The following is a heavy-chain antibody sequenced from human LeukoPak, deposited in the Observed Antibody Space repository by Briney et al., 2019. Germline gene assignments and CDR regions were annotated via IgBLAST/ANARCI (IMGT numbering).Heavy chain of an antibody. CDR3: ASRGRVTKRGYYGMDV. CDR1: GGSISSSSYY. D-gene: IGHD4-17*01. V-gene: IGHV4-39*07. CDR2: IYYSGST. Sequence: SETLSLTCTVSGGSISSSSYYWGWIRQPPGKGLEWIGSIYYSGSTYYNPSLKSRVTISVDTSKNQFSLKLSSVTAADTAVYYCASRGRVTKRGYYGMDVWGQGTTVTVSS. J-gene: IGHJ6*02.